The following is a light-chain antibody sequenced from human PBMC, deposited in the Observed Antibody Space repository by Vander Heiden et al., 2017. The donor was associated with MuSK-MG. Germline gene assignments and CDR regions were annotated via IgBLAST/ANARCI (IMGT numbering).Light chain of an antibody. CDR3: QQSDSTSYT. V-gene: IGKV1-39*01. Sequence: DIQMTQSPSSLSASVGDRVTITCRASQSISSYLNWYQQKPGKAPKLLIYAVSNLQSGVPSRFSGGKSGTDFTLTISRLQPEDFATYYCQQSDSTSYTFGQGTKLEIK. CDR2: AVS. J-gene: IGKJ2*01. CDR1: QSISSY.